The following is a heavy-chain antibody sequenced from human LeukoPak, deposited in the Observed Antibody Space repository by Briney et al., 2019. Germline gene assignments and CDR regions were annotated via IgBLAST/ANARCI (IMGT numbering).Heavy chain of an antibody. Sequence: GGSLRLSCAASEFTFSDYYMSWIHQAPGKGLEWVSYISSSGSTIYYADSVKGRFTISRDNAKNSLYLQMNSLRAEDTAVYYCARDTFFGGIAAAGTDYWGQGTLVTVSS. CDR1: EFTFSDYY. D-gene: IGHD6-13*01. CDR3: ARDTFFGGIAAAGTDY. J-gene: IGHJ4*02. V-gene: IGHV3-11*04. CDR2: ISSSGSTI.